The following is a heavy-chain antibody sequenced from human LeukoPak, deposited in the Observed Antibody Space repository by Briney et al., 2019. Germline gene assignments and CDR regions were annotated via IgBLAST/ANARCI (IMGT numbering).Heavy chain of an antibody. D-gene: IGHD3-9*01. CDR1: GFTFSNYA. V-gene: IGHV3-23*01. CDR2: ITGSGTNR. CDR3: VIWGDYDVLTGYYVPDY. J-gene: IGHJ4*02. Sequence: GASLRLSCVASGFTFSNYAMSWVRQAPGKGLEWVSAITGSGTNRYYADSLKGRFTTSRDNSKNTVCLQMNSLRHEDTAIYYCVIWGDYDVLTGYYVPDYWGQGTLVTVAS.